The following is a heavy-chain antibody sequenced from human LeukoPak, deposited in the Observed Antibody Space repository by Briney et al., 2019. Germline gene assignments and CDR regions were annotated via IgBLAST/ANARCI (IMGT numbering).Heavy chain of an antibody. V-gene: IGHV1-2*02. Sequence: ASVKVSCKASGYTFTGYYMHWVRQAPGQGLEWMGWINPNSAGTNYAQKFQGRVTMTRDTSISTAYMELSRLRSDDTAVYYCARVISLYSGYEFDYWGQGTLVTVSS. D-gene: IGHD5-12*01. CDR3: ARVISLYSGYEFDY. CDR1: GYTFTGYY. J-gene: IGHJ4*02. CDR2: INPNSAGT.